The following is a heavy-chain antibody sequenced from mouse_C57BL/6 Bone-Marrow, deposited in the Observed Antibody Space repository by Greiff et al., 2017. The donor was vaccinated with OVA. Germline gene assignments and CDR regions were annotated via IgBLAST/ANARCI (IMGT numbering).Heavy chain of an antibody. CDR3: TRYRRQLRLDY. CDR2: ISSGGDYI. J-gene: IGHJ2*01. D-gene: IGHD3-2*02. Sequence: EVMLVESGEGLVKPGGSLKLSCAASGFTFSSYAMSWVRQTPEKRLEWVAYISSGGDYIYYADTVKGRFTISRDNARNTLYLQMSSLKSEDTAMYYCTRYRRQLRLDYWGQGTTLTVSS. CDR1: GFTFSSYA. V-gene: IGHV5-9-1*02.